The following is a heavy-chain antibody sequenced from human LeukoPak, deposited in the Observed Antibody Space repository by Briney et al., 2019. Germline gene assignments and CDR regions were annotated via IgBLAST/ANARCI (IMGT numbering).Heavy chain of an antibody. CDR1: GFTFSSYA. Sequence: PGGSLRLSCAASGFTFSSYAMHWVRQAPGKGLEWVAVISYDGSNKYYADSVKGRFTISRDNPKNTLYLQMNSLRAEDTAVYYCARPLRINCGMDVWGQGTTVTVSS. CDR3: ARPLRINCGMDV. J-gene: IGHJ6*02. D-gene: IGHD3-3*01. V-gene: IGHV3-30*14. CDR2: ISYDGSNK.